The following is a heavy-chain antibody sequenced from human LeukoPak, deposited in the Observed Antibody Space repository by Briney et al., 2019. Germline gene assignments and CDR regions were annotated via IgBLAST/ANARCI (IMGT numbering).Heavy chain of an antibody. D-gene: IGHD3-10*01. CDR2: IRSTGTTT. Sequence: PGGSLRLSCAASGFPFSSYSMNWVRQAPGKGLEWVSYIRSTGTTTYHADSVKGRFAISRDNGKDSLYLQMNSLGVEDTAIYYCARGRGALGYMDVWGKGTTVTVSS. V-gene: IGHV3-48*01. CDR1: GFPFSSYS. CDR3: ARGRGALGYMDV. J-gene: IGHJ6*03.